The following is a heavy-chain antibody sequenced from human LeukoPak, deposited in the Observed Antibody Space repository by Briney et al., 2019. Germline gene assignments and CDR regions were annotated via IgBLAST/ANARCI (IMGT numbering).Heavy chain of an antibody. CDR3: ARTARVMVRGVRATSHFDY. CDR2: IYYSGST. D-gene: IGHD3-10*01. V-gene: IGHV4-59*01. Sequence: TSETLSLTCTVSGDSFSSSYWSWIRQPPGKTLEWLGYIYYSGSTNYNPSLKSRVTISVDTSKNQFSLRLSSETAADTAVYYCARTARVMVRGVRATSHFDYWGQGTLVTVSS. CDR1: GDSFSSSY. J-gene: IGHJ4*02.